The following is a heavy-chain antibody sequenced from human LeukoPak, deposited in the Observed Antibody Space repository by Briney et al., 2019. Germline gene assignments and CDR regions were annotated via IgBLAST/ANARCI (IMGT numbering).Heavy chain of an antibody. D-gene: IGHD1-26*01. CDR2: ISSSGSTI. CDR3: AKDIFSYSGSYQGY. CDR1: GFTFSSYE. Sequence: PGGSLRLSCAASGFTFSSYEMNWVRQAPGKGLEWVSYISSSGSTIYYADSVKGRFTISRDNSKNSLYLQMNSLRAEDTALYYCAKDIFSYSGSYQGYWGQGTLVTVSS. J-gene: IGHJ4*02. V-gene: IGHV3-48*03.